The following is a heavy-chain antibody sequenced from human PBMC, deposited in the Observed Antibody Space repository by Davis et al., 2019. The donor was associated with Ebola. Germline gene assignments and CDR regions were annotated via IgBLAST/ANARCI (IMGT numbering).Heavy chain of an antibody. CDR2: IKHDGSEK. V-gene: IGHV3-7*01. J-gene: IGHJ6*02. D-gene: IGHD6-13*01. CDR3: ARDSLYSSLYYYGMDV. Sequence: GGSLRLSCAASGFTFSSYWMSWVRQAPGKELEWVANIKHDGSEKYYVDSVKGRFTISRDNAKNSLYLQMNSLRAEDTAVYYCARDSLYSSLYYYGMDVWGQGTTVTVSS. CDR1: GFTFSSYW.